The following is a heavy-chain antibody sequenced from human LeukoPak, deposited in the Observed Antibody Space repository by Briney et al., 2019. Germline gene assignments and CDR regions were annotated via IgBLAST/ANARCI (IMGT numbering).Heavy chain of an antibody. V-gene: IGHV1-8*01. CDR3: ARGPPNWGYDY. CDR2: MSPNSGDT. J-gene: IGHJ4*02. CDR1: GYTFTSYD. D-gene: IGHD7-27*01. Sequence: AASVKVSCTASGYTFTSYDFNWVRQATGQRPEWMGWMSPNSGDTGYSQKFQDRVTMTRNTSISTAYMELSSLRSDDTAVYYCARGPPNWGYDYWGPGPLVTVSS.